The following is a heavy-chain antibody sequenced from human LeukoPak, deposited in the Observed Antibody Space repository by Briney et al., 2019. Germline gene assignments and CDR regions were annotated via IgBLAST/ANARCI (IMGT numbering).Heavy chain of an antibody. J-gene: IGHJ4*02. V-gene: IGHV3-7*03. CDR1: GFTFSDYW. CDR3: ARDVVSGAPGHDF. D-gene: IGHD3-22*01. Sequence: GGSLRLSCAASGFTFSDYWMSWVRQAPGKGLEWLANIKQTGSEKYYLDSVKGRFTITRDNAKNSLYLQLTSLRAEDTAIYYCARDVVSGAPGHDFWGQGTLVTVSS. CDR2: IKQTGSEK.